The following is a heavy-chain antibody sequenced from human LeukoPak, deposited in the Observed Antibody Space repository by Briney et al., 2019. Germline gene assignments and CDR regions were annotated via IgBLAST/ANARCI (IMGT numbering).Heavy chain of an antibody. J-gene: IGHJ6*03. V-gene: IGHV1-2*02. CDR3: ARDPDYGHYYYMDV. Sequence: ASVKVSCKASGYTFTGYYMHWVRQAPGQGLEWMGWINPNSGGTNYAQKFQGRVTMTRDTSISTAYMELSRLRSDDTAVYYCARDPDYGHYYYMDVWGKGTTVTVSS. D-gene: IGHD4-17*01. CDR1: GYTFTGYY. CDR2: INPNSGGT.